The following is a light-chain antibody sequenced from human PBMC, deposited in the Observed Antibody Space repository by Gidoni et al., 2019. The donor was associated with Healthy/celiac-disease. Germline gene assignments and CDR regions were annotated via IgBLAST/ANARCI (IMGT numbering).Light chain of an antibody. Sequence: QLVLTQSPSASASLGAPVKLTCTLSSGHSSYAIAWHQQQPEKGPRYLMKLNSDGSHSKGDGIPDRFSGSSSGAERYLTISSLQSEDEADYYFQTWGTGIRVFGGGTKLTVL. CDR2: LNSDGSH. CDR3: QTWGTGIRV. J-gene: IGLJ3*02. V-gene: IGLV4-69*01. CDR1: SGHSSYA.